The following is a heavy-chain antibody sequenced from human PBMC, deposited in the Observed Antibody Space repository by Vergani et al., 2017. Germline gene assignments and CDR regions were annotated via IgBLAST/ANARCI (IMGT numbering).Heavy chain of an antibody. CDR3: ERHRGSGDFFPSSYFYGKDV. CDR1: DSSIMTNPY. D-gene: IGHD3-10*01. J-gene: IGHJ6*02. V-gene: IGHV4-38-2*01. Sequence: QVQLQESGPGLVKPSETLTLTCDVSDSSIMTNPYWGWFRQSPGKGLEWIGCIHHSGDTHYNSSLKIRVSISIVSSSKFSLSLTSVTAADTALYYCERHRGSGDFFPSSYFYGKDVGGHGTTVTVSS. CDR2: IHHSGDT.